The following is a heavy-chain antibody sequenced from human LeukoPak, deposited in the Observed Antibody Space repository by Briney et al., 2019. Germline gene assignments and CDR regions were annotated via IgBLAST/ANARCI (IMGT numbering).Heavy chain of an antibody. CDR1: GGSFNGYY. J-gene: IGHJ3*02. CDR2: INHSGST. D-gene: IGHD3-3*01. Sequence: PSETLSLTCAVYGGSFNGYYWSWIRQPPGKGLEWIGEINHSGSTNYNPSLKSRVTISVDTSKNQFSLKLSSVTAADTAVYYCARGRLRFLEWLAGHDAFDIWGQGTMVTVSS. CDR3: ARGRLRFLEWLAGHDAFDI. V-gene: IGHV4-34*01.